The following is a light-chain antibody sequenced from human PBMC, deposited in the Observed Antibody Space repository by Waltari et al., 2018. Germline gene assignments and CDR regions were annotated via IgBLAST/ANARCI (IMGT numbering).Light chain of an antibody. J-gene: IGLJ3*02. CDR1: SGHSSNV. CDR2: INSDGSQ. V-gene: IGLV4-69*01. Sequence: QLVLTQSPSASASLGASVKLTCTLSSGHSSNVIAWHQQHPEKGPRYLMKINSDGSQSTGDEIPDRFSGSSSVAERYLTISSLQSEDEADYDCQTGGHGTWVFGGGTKLTVL. CDR3: QTGGHGTWV.